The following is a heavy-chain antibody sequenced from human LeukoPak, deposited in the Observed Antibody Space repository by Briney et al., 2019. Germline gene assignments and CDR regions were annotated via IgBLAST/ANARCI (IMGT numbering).Heavy chain of an antibody. CDR2: ISGSGGST. CDR3: ARDSTPPYYDFWSGYFTSPNDAFDI. J-gene: IGHJ3*02. CDR1: GFTFSSYA. Sequence: PGGSLRLSCAASGFTFSSYAMSWVRQAPGKGLEWVSAISGSGGSTYYADSVKGRFTISRDNSKNTLYLQMNSLRAEDTAVYYCARDSTPPYYDFWSGYFTSPNDAFDIWGQGTMVTVSS. V-gene: IGHV3-23*01. D-gene: IGHD3-3*01.